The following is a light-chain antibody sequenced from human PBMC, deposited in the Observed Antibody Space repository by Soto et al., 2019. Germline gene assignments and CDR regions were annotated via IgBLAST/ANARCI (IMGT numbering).Light chain of an antibody. V-gene: IGLV2-14*01. J-gene: IGLJ2*01. CDR1: SSDVGGYNY. CDR2: EVS. Sequence: QSALTQRASVSGSPGQSITISCTGTSSDVGGYNYVSWYQQHPGKAPKLMIYEVSNRPSGVSNRFSGSKSGNTASLTISGLQAEDEADYYCSSYTSSSTLVVFGGGTKLTVL. CDR3: SSYTSSSTLVV.